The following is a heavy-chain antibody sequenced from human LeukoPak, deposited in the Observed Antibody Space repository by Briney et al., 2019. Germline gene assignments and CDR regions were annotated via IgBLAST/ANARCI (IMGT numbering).Heavy chain of an antibody. D-gene: IGHD5-24*01. V-gene: IGHV4-59*01. CDR2: IYYSGST. CDR1: GGSISSYY. J-gene: IGHJ4*02. Sequence: SETLSLTCTVSGGSISSYYWSWIRQPPGKGLEWIGYIYYSGSTNYNPSLKSRVTISVDTSKNQFSLKLSSVTAADTAVYYCARVRDGYNHGPHFDYWGQGTLVTVSS. CDR3: ARVRDGYNHGPHFDY.